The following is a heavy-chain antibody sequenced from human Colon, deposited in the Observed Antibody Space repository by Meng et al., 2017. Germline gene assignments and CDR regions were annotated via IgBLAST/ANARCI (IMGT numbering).Heavy chain of an antibody. CDR3: THPLIVRAANALDI. V-gene: IGHV3-7*01. J-gene: IGHJ3*02. Sequence: GESLKISCAASGFPFSNYWMSWVRQAPGKGLEWVANINQVESSKDYVASVKGRFTISRDNAKNSLYLQMNSQRAEDTSVYYCTHPLIVRAANALDIWGPGTMVTVSS. CDR2: INQVESSK. CDR1: GFPFSNYW. D-gene: IGHD1-26*01.